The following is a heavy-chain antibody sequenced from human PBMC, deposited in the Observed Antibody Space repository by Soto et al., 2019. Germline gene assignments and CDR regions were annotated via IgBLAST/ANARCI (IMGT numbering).Heavy chain of an antibody. CDR2: ISGSGGST. J-gene: IGHJ5*02. V-gene: IGHV3-23*01. CDR3: AKDREGPREDRWFDP. Sequence: HPGGSLRLSCAASGFTFSSYAMSWVRQAPGKGLEWVSAISGSGGSTYYADSVKGRFTISRDNSKNTLYLQLNSLRAEDTAVYYCAKDREGPREDRWFDPWGQGTLVTVSS. CDR1: GFTFSSYA.